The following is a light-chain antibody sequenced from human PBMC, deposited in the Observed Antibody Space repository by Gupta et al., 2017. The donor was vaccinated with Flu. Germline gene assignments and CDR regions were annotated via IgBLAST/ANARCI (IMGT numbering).Light chain of an antibody. CDR2: STN. CDR1: SGSVSSTNT. Sequence: QTVVTQEPSFSVSPGGTVTLTCGLSSGSVSSTNTPSWYQQTPCQAPRTLIYSTNTRSSGVPDRFSGSIVGNKAALTITGAQADDESDYYCVLHVGSGIWVFGGGTKVTVL. V-gene: IGLV8-61*01. J-gene: IGLJ3*02. CDR3: VLHVGSGIWV.